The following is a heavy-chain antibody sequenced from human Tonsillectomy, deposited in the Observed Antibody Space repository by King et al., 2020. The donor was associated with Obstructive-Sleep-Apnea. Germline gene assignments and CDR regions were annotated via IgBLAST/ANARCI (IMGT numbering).Heavy chain of an antibody. Sequence: VQLVESGGGLVQPGGSLRLSCAASGFTFSSYAMSWVRQTPGKGLEWVSSLSGSGSTTDYADSVKVRFTISRDNSKNTLYMEMNRLRAEDTAVYYCATQGPLEGRFYLDSWGQGTLVTVSS. J-gene: IGHJ4*02. CDR2: LSGSGSTT. D-gene: IGHD1-1*01. CDR1: GFTFSSYA. CDR3: ATQGPLEGRFYLDS. V-gene: IGHV3-23*04.